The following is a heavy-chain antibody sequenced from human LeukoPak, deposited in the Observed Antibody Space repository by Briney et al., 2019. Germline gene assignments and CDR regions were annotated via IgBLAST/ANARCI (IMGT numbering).Heavy chain of an antibody. CDR3: ARGAYYYGSDTFDY. Sequence: SVKVSCKASGGTFSSYAISWVRQAPGQGLEWMGRIIPILGIANYAQKFQGRVTITADKSTSTAYMELSSLRSEDTAVYYCARGAYYYGSDTFDYWGQGTLVTVSS. J-gene: IGHJ4*02. CDR1: GGTFSSYA. CDR2: IIPILGIA. D-gene: IGHD3-10*01. V-gene: IGHV1-69*04.